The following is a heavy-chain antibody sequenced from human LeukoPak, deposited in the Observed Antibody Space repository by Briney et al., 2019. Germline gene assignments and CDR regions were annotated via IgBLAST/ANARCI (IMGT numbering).Heavy chain of an antibody. J-gene: IGHJ4*02. Sequence: ASVKVPCKASGYTFTGYYMHWVRQAPGQGLEWMGWINPNSGGTNYAQKFQGRVTMTRDTSISTAYMELSRLRSDDTAVYYCARDRRPYYYDSSGYLDWGQGTLVTVSS. CDR1: GYTFTGYY. CDR2: INPNSGGT. CDR3: ARDRRPYYYDSSGYLD. D-gene: IGHD3-22*01. V-gene: IGHV1-2*02.